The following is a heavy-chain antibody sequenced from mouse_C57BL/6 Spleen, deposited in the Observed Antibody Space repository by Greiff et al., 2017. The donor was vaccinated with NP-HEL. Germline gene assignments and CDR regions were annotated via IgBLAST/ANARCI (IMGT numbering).Heavy chain of an antibody. D-gene: IGHD1-1*01. CDR1: GYTFTSYW. V-gene: IGHV1-53*01. Sequence: QVQLQQSGTELVKPGASVKLSCKASGYTFTSYWMHWVKQRPGQGLEWIGNINPSNGGTNYNEKFKSKATLTVDKSSSTAYMQLSSLTSEDSAFYYCAREYYYGSSYWYFDVWGTGTTVTVSS. CDR3: AREYYYGSSYWYFDV. J-gene: IGHJ1*03. CDR2: INPSNGGT.